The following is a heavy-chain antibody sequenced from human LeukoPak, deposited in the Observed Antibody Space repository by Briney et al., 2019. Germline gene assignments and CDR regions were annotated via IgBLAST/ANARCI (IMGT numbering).Heavy chain of an antibody. J-gene: IGHJ4*02. CDR2: ISGSGGST. CDR1: GFTFGSYA. V-gene: IGHV3-23*01. CDR3: AKGIAVAGDY. D-gene: IGHD6-19*01. Sequence: GASLRLSCAASGFTFGSYAMRWVRQAPGKGLEWVSAISGSGGSTYYADSVKGRFTSSRDNSKNTLYLQMNSLRAEDTAVYYCAKGIAVAGDYWGQGTLVTVSS.